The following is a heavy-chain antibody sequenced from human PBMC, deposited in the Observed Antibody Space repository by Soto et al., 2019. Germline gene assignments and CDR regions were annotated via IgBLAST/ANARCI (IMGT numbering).Heavy chain of an antibody. J-gene: IGHJ3*02. CDR2: IRGTT. D-gene: IGHD2-21*01. CDR1: GFTFTSYS. Sequence: EVQLVESGGGLVQPGGSLRLSCAASGFTFTSYSMNWVRQAPGKGLEWVSYIRGTTHYADSVKGRFTISRDNARSSLYLQMNSLRAEETAVYYCARDDSFAFDIWGQGTMVTVSS. V-gene: IGHV3-48*01. CDR3: ARDDSFAFDI.